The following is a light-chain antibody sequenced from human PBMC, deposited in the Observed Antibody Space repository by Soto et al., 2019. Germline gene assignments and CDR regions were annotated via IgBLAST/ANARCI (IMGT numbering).Light chain of an antibody. J-gene: IGKJ1*01. V-gene: IGKV3-11*01. CDR2: DAS. CDR1: QSVSID. Sequence: EIGWTPSRATLSFSPGERQTLSCRASQSVSIDLAWYQQKPGQAPRLLIYDASNRATGIAARFSGGGSGTDFTLTISSPEPEDFAVYYCQQRQTFGQGTKVDIK. CDR3: QQRQT.